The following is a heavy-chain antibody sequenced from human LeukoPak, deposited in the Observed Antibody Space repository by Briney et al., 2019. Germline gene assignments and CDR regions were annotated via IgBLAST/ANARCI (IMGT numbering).Heavy chain of an antibody. CDR1: GGSFSGYY. V-gene: IGHV4-34*01. Sequence: SETLSLTCAVYGGSFSGYYWSWIRQPPGKGLEWIGEINHSGSTNYNPSLKSRVTISVDTSKNQFSLELSSVTAADTAVYYCASREYCSGGSCYSIKADYWGQGTLVTVSS. CDR2: INHSGST. CDR3: ASREYCSGGSCYSIKADY. D-gene: IGHD2-15*01. J-gene: IGHJ4*02.